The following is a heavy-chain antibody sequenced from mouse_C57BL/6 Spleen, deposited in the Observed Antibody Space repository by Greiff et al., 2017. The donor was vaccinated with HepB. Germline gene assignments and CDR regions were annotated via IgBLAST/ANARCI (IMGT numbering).Heavy chain of an antibody. V-gene: IGHV5-17*01. Sequence: DVMLVESGGGLVKPGGSLKLSCAASGFTFSDYGMHWVRQAPEKGLEWVAYISSGSSTIYYADTVKGRFTISRDNAKNTLFLQMTSLRSEDTAMFYCARQGGYFDYWGQGTTLTVSS. CDR3: ARQGGYFDY. J-gene: IGHJ2*01. CDR1: GFTFSDYG. CDR2: ISSGSSTI.